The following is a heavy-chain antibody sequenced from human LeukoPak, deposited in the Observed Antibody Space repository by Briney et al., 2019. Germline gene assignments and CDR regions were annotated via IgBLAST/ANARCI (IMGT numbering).Heavy chain of an antibody. J-gene: IGHJ4*02. Sequence: TPSETLSLTCTVSGGSISSYYWSWIRQPPGKGLEWIGYIYYSGSTNYNPSLKSRVTISVDTSKNQFSLKLSSVTAADTAVYYCARLISSSGWPYYFDYWGQGTLVTVSS. CDR2: IYYSGST. CDR3: ARLISSSGWPYYFDY. V-gene: IGHV4-59*08. CDR1: GGSISSYY. D-gene: IGHD6-19*01.